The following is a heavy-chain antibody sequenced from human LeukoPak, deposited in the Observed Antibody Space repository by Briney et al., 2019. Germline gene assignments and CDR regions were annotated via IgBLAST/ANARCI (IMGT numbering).Heavy chain of an antibody. D-gene: IGHD3-10*01. Sequence: GGSLRLSCASSGFTFSNYKMNWVRQAPGKGLEWVSYIRSSGSIIYYSDSVKGRFTISRDNAKNSLYLQMNSLRAEDTAVYYCARDFGYFWGQGTLVTVSS. CDR2: IRSSGSII. V-gene: IGHV3-48*03. CDR1: GFTFSNYK. CDR3: ARDFGYF. J-gene: IGHJ4*02.